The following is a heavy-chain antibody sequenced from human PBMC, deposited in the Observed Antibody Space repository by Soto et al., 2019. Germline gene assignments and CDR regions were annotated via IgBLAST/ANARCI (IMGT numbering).Heavy chain of an antibody. CDR3: ASDTVAVAGKDY. CDR1: VTVTSNY. CDR2: IYSAGST. V-gene: IGHV3-66*01. D-gene: IGHD6-19*01. J-gene: IGHJ4*02. Sequence: EVQLVESGGGLVQPGGSLRLSCAASVTVTSNYMTWVRQAPGKGLEWVSVIYSAGSTYYADSVKGRFTISRDNSRNTLYLQMNGLRAEDTAVYYCASDTVAVAGKDYWGQGTLVTVSS.